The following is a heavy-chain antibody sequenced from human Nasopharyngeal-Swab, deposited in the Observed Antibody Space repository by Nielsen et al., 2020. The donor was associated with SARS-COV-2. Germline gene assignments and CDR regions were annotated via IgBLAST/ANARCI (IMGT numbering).Heavy chain of an antibody. D-gene: IGHD3-22*01. Sequence: SLKISCSSSGFTFDDYAMHWVRQAPGKGLEWVSGISWNSGSIGYADSVKGRFTISRDNAKNSLYLQMNSLRAEDTAVYYCANYDSSGSLLDYWGQGTLVTVPQ. V-gene: IGHV3-9*01. CDR2: ISWNSGSI. J-gene: IGHJ4*02. CDR3: ANYDSSGSLLDY. CDR1: GFTFDDYA.